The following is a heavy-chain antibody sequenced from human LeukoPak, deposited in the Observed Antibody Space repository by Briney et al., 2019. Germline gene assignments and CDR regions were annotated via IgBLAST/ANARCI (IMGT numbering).Heavy chain of an antibody. CDR1: GFTFTRSA. CDR2: IVVGSGNT. J-gene: IGHJ6*03. CDR3: AKESDSYDFWSGYYGYYYHMDV. Sequence: ASVKVSCKASGFTFTRSAMQWVRQARGQRLEWIGWIVVGSGNTNYAQRFQGRVTMTRDMSTSTVYMDLSSLTSEDTAVYYCAKESDSYDFWSGYYGYYYHMDVWGKGTTVTVSS. V-gene: IGHV1-58*02. D-gene: IGHD3-3*01.